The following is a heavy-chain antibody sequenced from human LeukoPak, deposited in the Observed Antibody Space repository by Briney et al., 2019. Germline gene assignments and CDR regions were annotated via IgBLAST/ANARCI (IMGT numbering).Heavy chain of an antibody. CDR3: TRDIGSGDYVFFDS. D-gene: IGHD4-17*01. Sequence: SETLSLTCTVSDASVSGYYWSWIRLPAGEGLEWIVRLYNNGSTNCNPSLKSRVTMSVDTSKNQLSLRLKSVTAADTAVYYCTRDIGSGDYVFFDSWGQGTRVIVSS. V-gene: IGHV4-4*07. CDR2: LYNNGST. J-gene: IGHJ4*02. CDR1: DASVSGYY.